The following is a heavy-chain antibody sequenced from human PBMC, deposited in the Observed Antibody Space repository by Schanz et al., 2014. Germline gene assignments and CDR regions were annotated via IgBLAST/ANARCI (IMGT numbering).Heavy chain of an antibody. CDR3: AREVGLYDRGWFDP. J-gene: IGHJ5*02. CDR1: GGTFSSYT. V-gene: IGHV1-69*08. D-gene: IGHD3-22*01. CDR2: IIPILGVT. Sequence: QVQLVQSEAEVKKPGSSVKVSCKASGGTFSSYTISWVRQAPGQGLEWMGRIIPILGVTHYAQKFQGRVTITADKSSDTAYMELSSLRSEDTAVYYCAREVGLYDRGWFDPWGQGTLVTVSS.